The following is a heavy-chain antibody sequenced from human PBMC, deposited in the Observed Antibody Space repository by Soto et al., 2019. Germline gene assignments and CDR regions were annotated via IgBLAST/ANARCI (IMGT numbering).Heavy chain of an antibody. Sequence: QVQLQESGSGLVKPSQTLSLTCTVSGGSISSGGYYWSWIRQHPGKGLEWIGYIYYSGSTYYNPSLKSRVTISVDTSKNQFSLKLSSVTAADTAVYYCARGKNLPPPRPSVVAAFDYWGQGTLVTVSS. CDR2: IYYSGST. CDR1: GGSISSGGYY. J-gene: IGHJ4*02. D-gene: IGHD2-15*01. CDR3: ARGKNLPPPRPSVVAAFDY. V-gene: IGHV4-31*03.